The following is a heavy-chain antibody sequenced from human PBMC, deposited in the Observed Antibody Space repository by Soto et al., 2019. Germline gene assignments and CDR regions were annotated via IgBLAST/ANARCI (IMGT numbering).Heavy chain of an antibody. CDR3: ARDREVEYTQGYGHGYFDY. V-gene: IGHV1-69*12. D-gene: IGHD6-6*01. J-gene: IGHJ4*02. CDR2: IIPIFGTA. Sequence: QVPLVQSGAEVKKPGSSVKVSCKASGGTFSSYAISWVRQAPGQGLEWMGGIIPIFGTANYAQKFQGRVTITADECTSTAYMELSSLRSEDTAVYYCARDREVEYTQGYGHGYFDYWGQGTLVTVSS. CDR1: GGTFSSYA.